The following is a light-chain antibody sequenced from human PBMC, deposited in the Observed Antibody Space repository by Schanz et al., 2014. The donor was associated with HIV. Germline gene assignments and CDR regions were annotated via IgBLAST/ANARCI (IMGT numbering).Light chain of an antibody. CDR2: DAS. J-gene: IGKJ3*01. CDR3: QQYGSSPPT. Sequence: EIVLTQSPGTLSLSPGERATLSCRASQSVSNRYLAWYQQRPGQAPRLLIYDASTRATGIPDRFSGSGSGTDFTLTISRLEPEDLAVYYCQQYGSSPPTFGPGTKVDIK. CDR1: QSVSNRY. V-gene: IGKV3-20*01.